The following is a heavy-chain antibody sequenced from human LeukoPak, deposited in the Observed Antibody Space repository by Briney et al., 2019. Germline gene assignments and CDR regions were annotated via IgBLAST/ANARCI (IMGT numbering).Heavy chain of an antibody. Sequence: GESLKISCKASGYSFTSYWIAWVRQMPGKGLEWMGIIYPGDSDTRYSPSFQGQVTISADKSISTAYLQWSSLKASDTAMYYCARLAIMVAFGGALVPWEAFDYWGQGTLVTVSS. CDR2: IYPGDSDT. CDR3: ARLAIMVAFGGALVPWEAFDY. J-gene: IGHJ4*02. CDR1: GYSFTSYW. V-gene: IGHV5-51*01. D-gene: IGHD3-16*02.